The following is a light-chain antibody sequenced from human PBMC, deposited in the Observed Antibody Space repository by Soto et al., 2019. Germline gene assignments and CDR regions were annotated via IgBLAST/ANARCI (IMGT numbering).Light chain of an antibody. V-gene: IGKV3-11*01. J-gene: IGKJ5*01. Sequence: EVVLTQSPATLSLSPGERATLSCRASENVRTFVAWYQQKPGQAPRLLIYDTSHRATGIPARFSGSGSGTDFTLTISSLEPEDFAVYYCQQRYKWPPDFGQGTRLEI. CDR2: DTS. CDR3: QQRYKWPPD. CDR1: ENVRTF.